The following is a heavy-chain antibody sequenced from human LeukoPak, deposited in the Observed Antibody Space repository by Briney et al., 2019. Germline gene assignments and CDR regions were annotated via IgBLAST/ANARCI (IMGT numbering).Heavy chain of an antibody. CDR3: ARMPLPAGTIEDY. CDR2: IIPIFGTA. D-gene: IGHD6-13*01. CDR1: GGTFSSYA. J-gene: IGHJ4*02. Sequence: SVKVSCKVSGGTFSSYAISWVRQAPGQGLEWMGRIIPIFGTANYAQKFQGRVTITTDESTSTAYMELSSLRSEDTAVYYCARMPLPAGTIEDYWGQGTLVTVSS. V-gene: IGHV1-69*05.